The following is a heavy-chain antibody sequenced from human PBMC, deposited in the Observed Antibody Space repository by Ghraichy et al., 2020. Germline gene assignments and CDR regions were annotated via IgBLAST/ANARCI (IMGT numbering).Heavy chain of an antibody. CDR1: GGSISSSSYY. D-gene: IGHD5-12*01. CDR3: ASGRWIDWFDP. V-gene: IGHV4-39*01. CDR2: IYYSGST. Sequence: SETLSLTCTVSGGSISSSSYYWGWIRQPPGKGLEWIGSIYYSGSTYYNPSLKSRVTISVDTSKNQFSLKLSSVTAADTAVYYCASGRWIDWFDPWGQGTLVTVSS. J-gene: IGHJ5*02.